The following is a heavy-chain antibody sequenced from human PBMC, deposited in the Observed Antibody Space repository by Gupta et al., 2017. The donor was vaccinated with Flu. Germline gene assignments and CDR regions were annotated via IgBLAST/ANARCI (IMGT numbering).Heavy chain of an antibody. CDR2: VRAGGDIT. V-gene: IGHV3-23*01. D-gene: IGHD5-18*01. J-gene: IGHJ4*02. CDR1: GFTFTDYA. Sequence: EVQLLESGGGLVRPGESLSLSCAASGFTFTDYALTWIRQAPGKGLDWVSVVRAGGDITFYAESVKGRFTISRDNSKNTVSLHMNSLTAEDTAVYYCAAGGYFYGYRFHVWGQGTLVAGSS. CDR3: AAGGYFYGYRFHV.